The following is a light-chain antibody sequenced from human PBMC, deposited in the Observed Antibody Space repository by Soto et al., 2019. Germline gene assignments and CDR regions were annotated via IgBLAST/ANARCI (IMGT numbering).Light chain of an antibody. CDR1: SSDVGGYNY. Sequence: QSALTQPRSMSGSPGQSVTISCTGTSSDVGGYNYVSWYQQHPGKAPKLMIYDVNKRPSGVPDRFSGSKSGNTASLTISGLQAEDEADYYCCSYVGSYTVVFGGGTKVTVL. CDR2: DVN. V-gene: IGLV2-11*01. CDR3: CSYVGSYTVV. J-gene: IGLJ2*01.